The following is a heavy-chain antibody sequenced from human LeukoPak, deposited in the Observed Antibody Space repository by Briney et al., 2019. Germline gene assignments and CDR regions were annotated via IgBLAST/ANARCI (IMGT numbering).Heavy chain of an antibody. D-gene: IGHD2-2*01. CDR2: IYYSGST. V-gene: IGHV4-31*03. Sequence: SQTLSLTCTVSGGSISSGGYYWSWIRQHPGKGLEWIGYIYYSGSTDYNPSLKSRVTISVDTSKNQFSLKLSSVTAADTAVYYCARDASNAGGFDYWGQGTLVTVSS. CDR1: GGSISSGGYY. J-gene: IGHJ4*02. CDR3: ARDASNAGGFDY.